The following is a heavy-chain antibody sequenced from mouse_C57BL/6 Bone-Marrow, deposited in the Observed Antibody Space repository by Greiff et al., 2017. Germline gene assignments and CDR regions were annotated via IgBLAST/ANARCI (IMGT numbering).Heavy chain of an antibody. Sequence: EVQLVESGPELVKPGASVKISCKASGYSFTDYNMNWVKQSNGKSLEWIGVINPNYGTTSYNQKFKGKATLTVDQSSSTAYMQLNSLTSEDSAVYYCARWDYYGSSYEAYWGQGTLVTVSA. CDR1: GYSFTDYN. V-gene: IGHV1-39*01. CDR2: INPNYGTT. D-gene: IGHD1-1*01. CDR3: ARWDYYGSSYEAY. J-gene: IGHJ3*01.